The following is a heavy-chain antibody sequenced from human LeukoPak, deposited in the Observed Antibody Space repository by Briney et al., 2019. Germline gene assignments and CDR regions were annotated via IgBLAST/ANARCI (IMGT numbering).Heavy chain of an antibody. CDR3: VSPGYDY. D-gene: IGHD6-13*01. CDR1: GFTFSSYS. CDR2: IGSSSNCI. V-gene: IGHV3-21*04. Sequence: GGSLRLSCAASGFTFSSYSMNWVRQAPGRGLYWVSSIGSSSNCIYYADSVKGRFTISRDNAKNTLYLQMNSLRGEDTAVYYCVSPGYDYWGQGTLVSVSS. J-gene: IGHJ4*02.